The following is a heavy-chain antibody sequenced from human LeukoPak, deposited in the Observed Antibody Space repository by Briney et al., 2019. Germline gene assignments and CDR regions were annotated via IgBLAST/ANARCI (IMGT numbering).Heavy chain of an antibody. CDR1: GYTFSIYN. V-gene: IGHV1-46*01. J-gene: IGHJ4*02. D-gene: IGHD2-2*01. CDR3: AREYCSSTSCYHDY. Sequence: ASVKVSCTASGYTFSIYNMHWVRQAPGQGLEWMGIINPSGGSASDTQKFQGRVTMTRDTSTSTLYMELSSLRSEDTAVYYCAREYCSSTSCYHDYWGQGTLVTVSS. CDR2: INPSGGSA.